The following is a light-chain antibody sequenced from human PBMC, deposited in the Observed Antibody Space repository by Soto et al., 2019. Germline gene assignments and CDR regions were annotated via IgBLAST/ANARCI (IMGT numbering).Light chain of an antibody. Sequence: QSVLTLPPSVSAAPGQKVTISCSGSSSNVGNNYVSWYQQLPGTAPKLLIYDNNKRPSGIPDRFSGSKSGTSATLGITGLQNGDEADYYCGTWDNSMTGIIFGGGTKVTVL. V-gene: IGLV1-51*01. CDR2: DNN. J-gene: IGLJ2*01. CDR3: GTWDNSMTGII. CDR1: SSNVGNNY.